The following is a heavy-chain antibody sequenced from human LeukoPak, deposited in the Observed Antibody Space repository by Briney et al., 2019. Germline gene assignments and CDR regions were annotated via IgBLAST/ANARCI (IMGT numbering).Heavy chain of an antibody. D-gene: IGHD2-2*02. CDR2: INPNSGGT. V-gene: IGHV1-2*02. CDR1: GYTFTGYY. Sequence: ASVKVSCKASGYTFTGYYMHWVRQAPGQGLEWMGWINPNSGGTNYAQTFQGRITMTRDTSISTAYMELSRLRSDDTAVYYCARDLGYCSSTSCYTYFDYWGQGTLVTVPS. CDR3: ARDLGYCSSTSCYTYFDY. J-gene: IGHJ4*02.